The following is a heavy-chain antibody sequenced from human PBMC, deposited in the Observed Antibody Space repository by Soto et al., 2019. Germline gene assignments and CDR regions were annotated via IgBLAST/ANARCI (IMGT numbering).Heavy chain of an antibody. CDR2: TYYRSKWYN. Sequence: PSQTLSLTCVISGDSVSSNSAAWNWIRQSPSRGLEWLGRTYYRSKWYNDYAVSVKSRITINPDTSKNQFSLQLNSVTPEDTAVYYCARAHCSSTSCYTFYYYYGMDVWGQGTTVTVSS. CDR3: ARAHCSSTSCYTFYYYYGMDV. J-gene: IGHJ6*02. V-gene: IGHV6-1*01. D-gene: IGHD2-2*02. CDR1: GDSVSSNSAA.